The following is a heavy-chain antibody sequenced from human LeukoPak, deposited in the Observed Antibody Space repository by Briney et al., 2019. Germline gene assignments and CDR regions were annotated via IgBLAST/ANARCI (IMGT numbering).Heavy chain of an antibody. D-gene: IGHD2-8*01. Sequence: SETLSLTCTVSGGSISSYFWSWIRQPAGKGLEWIGRIYTSGSTHYNPSLKSRVTMSIDTSKNQFSLKLSSVTAADTAVYYCAREYCTNGICYRVQFDYWGQGTLVTVSS. CDR3: AREYCTNGICYRVQFDY. V-gene: IGHV4-4*07. CDR2: IYTSGST. J-gene: IGHJ4*02. CDR1: GGSISSYF.